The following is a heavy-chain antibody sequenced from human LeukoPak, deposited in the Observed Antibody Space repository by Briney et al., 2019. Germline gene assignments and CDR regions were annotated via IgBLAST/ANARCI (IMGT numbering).Heavy chain of an antibody. D-gene: IGHD4/OR15-4a*01. Sequence: GGSLRLSCAASGFTVRSNYMNWVRQAPGKGLEWVSVIYSGGSTYYADSVKGRFTISRDNSKNTLYLQMNSLRAEDTAVYYCARRAGAYSHPYDYWGQGTLVTVSS. V-gene: IGHV3-66*04. CDR1: GFTVRSNY. CDR2: IYSGGST. J-gene: IGHJ4*02. CDR3: ARRAGAYSHPYDY.